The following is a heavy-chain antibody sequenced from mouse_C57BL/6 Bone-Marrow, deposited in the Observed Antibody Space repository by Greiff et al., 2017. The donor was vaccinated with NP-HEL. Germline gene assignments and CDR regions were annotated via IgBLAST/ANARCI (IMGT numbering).Heavy chain of an antibody. J-gene: IGHJ3*01. Sequence: EVKLMESGGGLVKPGGSLKLSCAASGFTFSSYTMSWVRQTPEKRLEWVATISGGGGNTYYPDSVKGRFTISRDNAKNTLYLQMGSLRSEDTALYYCAGRQRRPALFAYWGQGTLVTVSA. D-gene: IGHD3-2*02. V-gene: IGHV5-9*01. CDR2: ISGGGGNT. CDR1: GFTFSSYT. CDR3: AGRQRRPALFAY.